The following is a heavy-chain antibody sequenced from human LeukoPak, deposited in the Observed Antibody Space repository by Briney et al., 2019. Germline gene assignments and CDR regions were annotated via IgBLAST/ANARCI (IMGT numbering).Heavy chain of an antibody. CDR1: GFTFSSYE. D-gene: IGHD3-3*01. Sequence: PGGSLRLSCAASGFTFSSYEMNWVRQAPGKGLEWVSYISSSGSTIYYADSVKGRFTISRDNAKNSLYLQMNSLRAEDTAVYYCARYYDFWSGYGFDYWGQGTLVTVSS. J-gene: IGHJ4*02. CDR3: ARYYDFWSGYGFDY. CDR2: ISSSGSTI. V-gene: IGHV3-48*03.